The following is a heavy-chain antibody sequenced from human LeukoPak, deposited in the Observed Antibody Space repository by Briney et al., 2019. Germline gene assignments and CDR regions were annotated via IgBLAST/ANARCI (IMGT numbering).Heavy chain of an antibody. D-gene: IGHD3-10*01. CDR3: AAYGSGSYYNGGYFDY. J-gene: IGHJ4*02. Sequence: PSETLSLTCTVSGGSISSGAYYWSWIRQHPGKGLEWIAYIYYTGSTYYNPSLKSRVSISVDTSKNQFSLKLTSVTAADTAVYYCAAYGSGSYYNGGYFDYWGQGTLVTVSS. V-gene: IGHV4-31*03. CDR1: GGSISSGAYY. CDR2: IYYTGST.